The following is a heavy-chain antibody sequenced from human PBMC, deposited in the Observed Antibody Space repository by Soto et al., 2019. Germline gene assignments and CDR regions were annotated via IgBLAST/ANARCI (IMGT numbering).Heavy chain of an antibody. Sequence: QVQLQQWGAGLLTPSETLSLTCAVYGGSFSGYYWSWIRQPPGKGLEWMGEINHSGSTNYNPSLQSRATILVDTSKIPFSLKLRSVTAADTAVSYFARGPVAVAGWGGPYYFDYWGQGTLVTVSS. CDR2: INHSGST. CDR1: GGSFSGYY. D-gene: IGHD6-19*01. V-gene: IGHV4-34*01. J-gene: IGHJ4*02. CDR3: ARGPVAVAGWGGPYYFDY.